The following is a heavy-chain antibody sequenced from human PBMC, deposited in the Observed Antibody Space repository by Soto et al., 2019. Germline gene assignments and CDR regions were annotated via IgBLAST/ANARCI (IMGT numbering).Heavy chain of an antibody. J-gene: IGHJ4*02. D-gene: IGHD5-18*01. Sequence: GGSLRLSCAASGFTFSNAWMNWVRQAPGKGLEWVGRIKSKTDGVTTGYAATGKGRFTSSRADYKNTLYLQMNSLKTEDTAVYYCTTDSDSYGLSPVLDYWGQGTLVTVSS. CDR1: GFTFSNAW. CDR2: IKSKTDGVTT. V-gene: IGHV3-15*07. CDR3: TTDSDSYGLSPVLDY.